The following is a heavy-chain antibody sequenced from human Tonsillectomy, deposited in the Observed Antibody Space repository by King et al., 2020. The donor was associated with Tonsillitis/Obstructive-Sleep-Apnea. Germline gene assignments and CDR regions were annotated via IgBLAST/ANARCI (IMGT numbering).Heavy chain of an antibody. Sequence: VQLVQSGAEVKKPGASAKVSCKASGYTFTNYGISWVRQAPGQGLEWMAWISAHNGHTNYAQKLQGRVTMTTDTSTSTAYMELRSLRPDDTAVYYCARDSMSHYYDSSGYYTFNYWGQGTLVTVSS. CDR3: ARDSMSHYYDSSGYYTFNY. CDR1: GYTFTNYG. D-gene: IGHD3-22*01. J-gene: IGHJ4*02. CDR2: ISAHNGHT. V-gene: IGHV1-18*01.